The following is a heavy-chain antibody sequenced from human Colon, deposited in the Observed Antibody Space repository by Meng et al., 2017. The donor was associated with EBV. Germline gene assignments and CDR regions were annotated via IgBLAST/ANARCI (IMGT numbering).Heavy chain of an antibody. CDR2: IYYGGST. V-gene: IGHV4-4*02. D-gene: IGHD4-17*01. CDR3: ASLYGDFAF. Sequence: QVRRQDSGPGLVKPSGTLSLPCAVSGTSITSSNWWSWVRQPPGKGLEWIGEIYYGGSTNYNPSLKSRVTISLDESKNQFSLRLASMTAADTAVYYCASLYGDFAFWGQGTLVTVSS. J-gene: IGHJ4*02. CDR1: GTSITSSNW.